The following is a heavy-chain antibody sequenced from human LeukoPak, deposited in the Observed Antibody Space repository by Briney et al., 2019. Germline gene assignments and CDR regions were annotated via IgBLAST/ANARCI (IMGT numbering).Heavy chain of an antibody. V-gene: IGHV4-34*01. Sequence: SETLSLTCAVYGGSFSGYYWSWIRQPTGKGLEWIGEINHSGSTNYSPSLKSRVTISVDTSKNQFSLKLSSVTAADTAVYYCARGKSSTSCSGKYMDVWGKGTTVTVSS. D-gene: IGHD2-2*01. CDR1: GGSFSGYY. J-gene: IGHJ6*03. CDR3: ARGKSSTSCSGKYMDV. CDR2: INHSGST.